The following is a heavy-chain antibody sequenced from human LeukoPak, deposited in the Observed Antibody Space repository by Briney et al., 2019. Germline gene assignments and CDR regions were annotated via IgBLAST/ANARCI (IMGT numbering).Heavy chain of an antibody. J-gene: IGHJ4*02. Sequence: GRSLRLSYAVSLFTFSSYCMSWVPQAPGKGLVGVANIKEDGSEKYYVDSVKGRFTISRDNAKNSLYLQMNSLRAEDTAVYYCARDSSGWYRFDYWGKGTLVTVSS. V-gene: IGHV3-7*01. CDR1: LFTFSSYC. CDR2: IKEDGSEK. CDR3: ARDSSGWYRFDY. D-gene: IGHD6-19*01.